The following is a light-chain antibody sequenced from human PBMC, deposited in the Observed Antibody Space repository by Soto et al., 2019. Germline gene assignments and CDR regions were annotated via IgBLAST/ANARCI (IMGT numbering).Light chain of an antibody. Sequence: QSVLTQPASVSGSPGQSITISCTGTSSDVGGYNYVSWYQQHPGKAPKLMIYDVSNRPSGVSNRFSSSKSGNTASLTISGLQAEDEADYYCSSYTSSSAVVFGGGTKVTVL. CDR2: DVS. CDR3: SSYTSSSAVV. V-gene: IGLV2-14*01. J-gene: IGLJ2*01. CDR1: SSDVGGYNY.